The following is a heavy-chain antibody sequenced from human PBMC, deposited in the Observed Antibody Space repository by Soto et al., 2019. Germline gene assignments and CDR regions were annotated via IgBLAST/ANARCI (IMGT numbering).Heavy chain of an antibody. D-gene: IGHD2-15*01. CDR2: IESGGST. V-gene: IGHV3-53*01. CDR3: AKDLGPLRLLNYYFYGLDV. J-gene: IGHJ6*02. Sequence: GGFLRLGCNASGFTVCSTYMSWVRQAPGMGLEWVAVIESGGSTHYADSVKGRFTISRDIPKNMIYLQLHTLRAEDTAVYYCAKDLGPLRLLNYYFYGLDVWGQGTTVTVSS. CDR1: GFTVCSTY.